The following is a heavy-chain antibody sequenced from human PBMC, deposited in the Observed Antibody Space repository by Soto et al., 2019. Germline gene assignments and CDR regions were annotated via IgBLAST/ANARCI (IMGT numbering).Heavy chain of an antibody. V-gene: IGHV4-31*01. D-gene: IGHD3-9*01. CDR1: GDSMSSVGYY. J-gene: IGHJ6*02. CDR3: ARDNRGKYDILTGYPDHYGMDV. Sequence: SETLSVSGTVSGDSMSSVGYYWSWLRQHPGKGLEWLGYIYYSGSTYYNPSLKSPVTTSVDTSKTQFSLKLSSVTAADTAVYYCARDNRGKYDILTGYPDHYGMDVWGQGTTVT. CDR2: IYYSGST.